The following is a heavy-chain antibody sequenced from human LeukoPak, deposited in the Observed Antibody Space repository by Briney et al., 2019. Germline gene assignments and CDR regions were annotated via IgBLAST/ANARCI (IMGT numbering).Heavy chain of an antibody. Sequence: ASVTVSCTASGYTFTIYGISWVRQAPGQGLEWMGWISAYNGNTNYSQNFQDRVTMTTDTSTSTAYMELRSLRSDDTAMYYCARGLGHPHYMDVWGKGTTVTISS. CDR3: ARGLGHPHYMDV. J-gene: IGHJ6*03. CDR2: ISAYNGNT. D-gene: IGHD3-10*01. V-gene: IGHV1-18*01. CDR1: GYTFTIYG.